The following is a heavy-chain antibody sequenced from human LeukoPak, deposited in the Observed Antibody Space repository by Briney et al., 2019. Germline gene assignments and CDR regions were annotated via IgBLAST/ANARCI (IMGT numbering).Heavy chain of an antibody. CDR1: GFTFSSYE. J-gene: IGHJ6*03. Sequence: GGSLRLSCAASGFTFSSYEMNWVRQAPGKGLEWVSYISSSGSTIYYADSVKGRFTISRDNAKNSLYLQMNSLRAEGTAVYYCARDAARIAARRGDYYYYYMDVWGKGTTVTVPS. CDR2: ISSSGSTI. CDR3: ARDAARIAARRGDYYYYYMDV. V-gene: IGHV3-48*03. D-gene: IGHD6-6*01.